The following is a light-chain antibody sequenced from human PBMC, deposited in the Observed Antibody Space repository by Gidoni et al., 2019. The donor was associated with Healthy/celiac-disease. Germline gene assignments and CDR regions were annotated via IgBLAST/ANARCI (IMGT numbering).Light chain of an antibody. V-gene: IGKV3-20*01. Sequence: LSCRASQSVSSSYVAWYQQKPGQAPRLLIYGASSRAAGIPDRFSGSASATDFTLTISRLAPEYSAVYYCQKYGSSPWTFGQXTKVEIK. J-gene: IGKJ1*01. CDR1: QSVSSSY. CDR3: QKYGSSPWT. CDR2: GAS.